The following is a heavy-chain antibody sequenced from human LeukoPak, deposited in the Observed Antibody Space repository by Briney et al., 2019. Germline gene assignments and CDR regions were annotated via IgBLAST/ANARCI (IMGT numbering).Heavy chain of an antibody. Sequence: PGGSLRLSCAASGFTFSSYGMHWVRQAPGKGLEWVAFIRYDGSNKYYADSVKGRFTISRDNSKNTLYLQMNSLRAEDTAVYYCARCGSIAAAGLVDYWGQGTLVTVSS. CDR2: IRYDGSNK. V-gene: IGHV3-30*02. D-gene: IGHD6-13*01. CDR3: ARCGSIAAAGLVDY. J-gene: IGHJ4*02. CDR1: GFTFSSYG.